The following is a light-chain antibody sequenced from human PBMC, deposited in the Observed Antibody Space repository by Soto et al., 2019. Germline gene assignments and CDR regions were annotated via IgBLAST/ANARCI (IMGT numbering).Light chain of an antibody. Sequence: QSVLTQPASVSGSPGQSITISCTGTSSDVGAYIYVSWYQHHPGKAPKVMIYEVTNRPSGVSDRFSGSKSGNTASLTISGLQAEDEPDYYCCSYKSSRTYVFGTGTKVTVL. CDR1: SSDVGAYIY. V-gene: IGLV2-14*01. CDR2: EVT. J-gene: IGLJ1*01. CDR3: CSYKSSRTYV.